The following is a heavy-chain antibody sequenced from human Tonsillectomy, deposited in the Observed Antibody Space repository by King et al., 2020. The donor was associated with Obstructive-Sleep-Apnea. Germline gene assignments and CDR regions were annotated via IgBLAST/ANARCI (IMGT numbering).Heavy chain of an antibody. Sequence: PLQESGPGLVKPSETLSLTCTVSGGSISSYYWSWIRPPPGKGLEWIGYIYYSGSTNYNPSLKSRVTISVDTSKNQFSLKLSSVTAADTAVYYCARHGRELPTGANWFDPWGQGTLVTVSS. CDR3: ARHGRELPTGANWFDP. V-gene: IGHV4-59*08. J-gene: IGHJ5*02. CDR1: GGSISSYY. CDR2: IYYSGST. D-gene: IGHD1-26*01.